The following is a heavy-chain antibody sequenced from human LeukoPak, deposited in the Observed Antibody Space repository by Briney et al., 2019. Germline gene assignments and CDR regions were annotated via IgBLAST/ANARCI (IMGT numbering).Heavy chain of an antibody. J-gene: IGHJ4*01. CDR3: ARDGTAPGLYFDL. CDR1: GFTFSSYW. V-gene: IGHV3-7*01. D-gene: IGHD6-13*01. Sequence: GGSLRLSCAVSGFTFSSYWMNWVRQAPWKGLEWVASIRQDGGEKSYVDSVKGRFTISRDNTKNSLYLQINSLRAEDTAMYYCARDGTAPGLYFDLWGQGTLVTVSS. CDR2: IRQDGGEK.